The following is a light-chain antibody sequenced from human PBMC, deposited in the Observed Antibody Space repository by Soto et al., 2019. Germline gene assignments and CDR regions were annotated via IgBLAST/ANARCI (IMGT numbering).Light chain of an antibody. CDR3: QQYHIYPLT. J-gene: IGKJ4*01. V-gene: IGKV1-16*02. CDR2: GAS. Sequence: DIQMTQSPSSLSASVGDRVIITCRASHDIGNKIAWFQQKPGKGPKSLIYGASILQSGVPSKFSGSRSATDFTLTISSLQPEDFATYYCQQYHIYPLTFDGGTKLEIK. CDR1: HDIGNK.